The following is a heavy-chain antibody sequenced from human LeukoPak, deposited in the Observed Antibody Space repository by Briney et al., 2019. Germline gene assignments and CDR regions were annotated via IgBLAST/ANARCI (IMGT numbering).Heavy chain of an antibody. Sequence: GGSLRLSCAASGFTFSSYGMHWVRQAPGKGLEWVAFIRYDGSNKYYADSVKGRFTISRDNSKNTLYLQMNSLRAEDTAVYYCAKDQGDGYNPGRRHWGQGTLVTVSS. CDR3: AKDQGDGYNPGRRH. CDR1: GFTFSSYG. V-gene: IGHV3-30*02. CDR2: IRYDGSNK. J-gene: IGHJ4*02. D-gene: IGHD5-24*01.